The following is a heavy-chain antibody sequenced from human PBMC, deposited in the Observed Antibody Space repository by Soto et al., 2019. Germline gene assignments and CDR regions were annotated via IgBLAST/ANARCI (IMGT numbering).Heavy chain of an antibody. J-gene: IGHJ4*02. CDR3: ARLTYYYDSSGYSDQMGSYYFDY. D-gene: IGHD3-22*01. CDR2: IYYSGST. V-gene: IGHV4-59*08. CDR1: GGSISSYY. Sequence: PSETLSLTCTVSGGSISSYYWSWIRQPPGKGLKWIGYIYYSGSTYYNPSLKSRVTISVDTSKNQFSLKLSSVTAADTAVYYCARLTYYYDSSGYSDQMGSYYFDYWGQGTLVTVSS.